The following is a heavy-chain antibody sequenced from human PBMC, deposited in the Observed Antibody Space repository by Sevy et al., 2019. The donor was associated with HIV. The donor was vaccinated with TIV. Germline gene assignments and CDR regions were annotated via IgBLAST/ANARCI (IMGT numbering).Heavy chain of an antibody. J-gene: IGHJ4*02. CDR1: GYTFTSYG. Sequence: ASVKVSCKASGYTFTSYGISWVRQAPGQGLEWMGWISAYNGNTNYAQKLQGRVTMTTDTSTSTAYMELWSLRSDDTAVYYCARVTMIVLQKYYFDYWGQGTLVTVS. D-gene: IGHD3-22*01. CDR2: ISAYNGNT. V-gene: IGHV1-18*01. CDR3: ARVTMIVLQKYYFDY.